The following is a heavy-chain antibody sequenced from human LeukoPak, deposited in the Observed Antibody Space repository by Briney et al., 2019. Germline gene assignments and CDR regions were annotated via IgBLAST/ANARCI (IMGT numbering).Heavy chain of an antibody. J-gene: IGHJ4*02. V-gene: IGHV1-3*01. CDR2: INAGNGNT. Sequence: GASVKVSCKASGYTFTSYAMHWVRQAPGQRLEWMGWINAGNGNTKYSQKFQGRVTMTRDTSISTAYMELSRLRSDDTAVYYCARAYFHGPAALYYFDYWGQGTLVTVSS. D-gene: IGHD2-2*01. CDR3: ARAYFHGPAALYYFDY. CDR1: GYTFTSYA.